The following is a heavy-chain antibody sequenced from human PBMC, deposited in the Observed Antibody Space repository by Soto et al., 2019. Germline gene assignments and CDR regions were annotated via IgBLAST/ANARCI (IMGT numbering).Heavy chain of an antibody. J-gene: IGHJ4*02. CDR3: AKSVCSSTSCYWDY. CDR1: GFTFSTYA. D-gene: IGHD2-2*01. V-gene: IGHV3-23*01. CDR2: ISASGGST. Sequence: PGGSLRLSCAASGFTFSTYAMTWVRQAPGKGLEWVSAISASGGSTYYADSVKGRFTISRDNSKNTLYLQMNSLRAEDTAVYYCAKSVCSSTSCYWDYWGQGTLVTVSS.